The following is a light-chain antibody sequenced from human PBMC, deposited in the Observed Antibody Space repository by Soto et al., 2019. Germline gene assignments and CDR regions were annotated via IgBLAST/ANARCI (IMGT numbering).Light chain of an antibody. CDR3: QQRSNPIT. Sequence: EIVLTQSPATLSLSPGERATLSRRASQSVSSYLAWYQQKPGQAPRLLIYDASNRATGIPARFSGSGSGTDFTLTISSLEPEDFAVYYCQQRSNPITFGQGTRLEIK. CDR2: DAS. CDR1: QSVSSY. V-gene: IGKV3-11*01. J-gene: IGKJ5*01.